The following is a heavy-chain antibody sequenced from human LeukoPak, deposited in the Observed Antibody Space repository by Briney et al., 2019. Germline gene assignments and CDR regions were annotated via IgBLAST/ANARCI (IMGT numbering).Heavy chain of an antibody. Sequence: GGSLRLSCAASGFTFSSYSMNWVRQAPEKGLEWVSHITASGTAMFYADSVKGRFTISRDNAKNSLYLQMNSLRDEDTAVYYCASSGSYRFDYWGQGTLVTVSS. V-gene: IGHV3-48*02. CDR2: ITASGTAM. CDR1: GFTFSSYS. J-gene: IGHJ4*02. D-gene: IGHD1-26*01. CDR3: ASSGSYRFDY.